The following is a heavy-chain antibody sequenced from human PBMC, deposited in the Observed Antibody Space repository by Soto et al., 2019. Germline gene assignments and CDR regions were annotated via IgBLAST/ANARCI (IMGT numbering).Heavy chain of an antibody. CDR2: ISPFSGNT. J-gene: IGHJ4*02. Sequence: QVQLVQSGAEVRKPGASVKVSCKASGYSFTTYGIAWVRQAPGQGLECVGWISPFSGNTNYAQRLQGRVTMTTDTSTSTDYRELRSLRSDDAAVYYCGREWSYPSGDIDSWGQGTVVPVSP. CDR1: GYSFTTYG. V-gene: IGHV1-18*01. D-gene: IGHD2-15*01. CDR3: GREWSYPSGDIDS.